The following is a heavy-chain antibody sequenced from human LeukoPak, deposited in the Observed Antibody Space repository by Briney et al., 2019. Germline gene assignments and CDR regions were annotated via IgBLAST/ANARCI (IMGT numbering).Heavy chain of an antibody. CDR1: GGSVSSYY. J-gene: IGHJ6*03. CDR2: IYTSGST. D-gene: IGHD1-1*01. CDR3: ARDSGTRYYYYYMDV. V-gene: IGHV4-4*07. Sequence: PSETLSLTCTVSGGSVSSYYWSWIRQPAGKGLEWIGRIYTSGSTNYNPSLKSRVTMSVDTSKNQFSLKLSSVTAADTAVYYCARDSGTRYYYYYMDVWGKGTTVTVSS.